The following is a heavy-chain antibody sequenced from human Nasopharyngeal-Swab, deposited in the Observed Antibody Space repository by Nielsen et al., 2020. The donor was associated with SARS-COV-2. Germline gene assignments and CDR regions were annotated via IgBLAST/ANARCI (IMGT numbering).Heavy chain of an antibody. D-gene: IGHD6-19*01. J-gene: IGHJ1*01. V-gene: IGHV4-34*01. CDR2: INHSGST. Sequence: WIRQPPGKGLEWIGEINHSGSTNCNPSLKSRVTISVDTSKNQFSLKLSSVTAADTAVYYCARGRSGWYPGYFQHWGQGTLVTVSS. CDR3: ARGRSGWYPGYFQH.